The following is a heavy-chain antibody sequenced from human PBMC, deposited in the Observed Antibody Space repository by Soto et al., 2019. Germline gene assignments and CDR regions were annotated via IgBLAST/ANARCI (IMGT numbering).Heavy chain of an antibody. CDR1: GGSISSGDYY. J-gene: IGHJ6*02. CDR2: IYYSGST. V-gene: IGHV4-30-4*01. Sequence: KPSETLSLTCTVSGGSISSGDYYWSWIRQPPGKGLEWIGYIYYSGSTYYNPSLKSRVTISVDTSKNQFSLKLSSVTAADTAVYYCAREGLQEAPYYYYGMDVWGQGTTVTVSS. CDR3: AREGLQEAPYYYYGMDV.